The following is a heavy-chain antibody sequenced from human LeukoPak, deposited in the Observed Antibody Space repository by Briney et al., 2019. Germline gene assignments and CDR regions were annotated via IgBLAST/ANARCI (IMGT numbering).Heavy chain of an antibody. Sequence: PGGSLRLSCATSGFTFSSYGMLWVRQAPGKGLEWVTVISYDGGDKYYADSVTGRFTISRDNSRNALYLQMNDLRVEDTAIYYCAKQREGTSWSPDYWGRGTLVTVSS. CDR1: GFTFSSYG. V-gene: IGHV3-30*18. D-gene: IGHD6-13*01. J-gene: IGHJ4*02. CDR2: ISYDGGDK. CDR3: AKQREGTSWSPDY.